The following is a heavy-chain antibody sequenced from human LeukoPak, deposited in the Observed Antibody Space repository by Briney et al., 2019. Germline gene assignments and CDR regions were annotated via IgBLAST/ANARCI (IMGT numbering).Heavy chain of an antibody. V-gene: IGHV3-23*01. CDR3: AKVGTLYSSSGHYNY. J-gene: IGHJ4*02. CDR2: ISGSGGST. Sequence: GGSLRLSCAASGFTFSSYAMSWVRQAPGKGLEWVSAISGSGGSTYYADSVKGRFTISRDNSKNTLYLQMNSLRAEDTAVYYCAKVGTLYSSSGHYNYWGQGTLVTVSS. CDR1: GFTFSSYA. D-gene: IGHD3-22*01.